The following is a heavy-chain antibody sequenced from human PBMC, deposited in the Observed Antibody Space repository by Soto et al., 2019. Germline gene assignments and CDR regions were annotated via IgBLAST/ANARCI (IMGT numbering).Heavy chain of an antibody. V-gene: IGHV3-23*01. CDR2: ISGSGGST. D-gene: IGHD1-26*01. Sequence: EVQLLESGGGLVQPGGSLRLSCAASGFTFSSYAMSWVRQAPGKGLEWVSAISGSGGSTYYVDSVKGRFTISRDNSKNTLYLQMNSLRAEDTAVYYCAKGRLRGQTGGGFDYWGQGTLVTVSS. CDR1: GFTFSSYA. CDR3: AKGRLRGQTGGGFDY. J-gene: IGHJ4*02.